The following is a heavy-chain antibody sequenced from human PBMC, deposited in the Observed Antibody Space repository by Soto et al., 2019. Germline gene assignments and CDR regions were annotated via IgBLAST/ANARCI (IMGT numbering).Heavy chain of an antibody. Sequence: QVQLQESGPGLVKPSETLSLTCTVSSDSIAGENWWSWVRQPPGMGLEWIGEIFHTWGTNYNPSLKSRVTMEVDKSKNQFSLTLISATAAATAVYYCARVFSSGSGWMYYFDFCGQRTLVSVSS. V-gene: IGHV4-4*02. CDR1: SDSIAGENW. CDR3: ARVFSSGSGWMYYFDF. D-gene: IGHD6-25*01. CDR2: IFHTWGT. J-gene: IGHJ4*02.